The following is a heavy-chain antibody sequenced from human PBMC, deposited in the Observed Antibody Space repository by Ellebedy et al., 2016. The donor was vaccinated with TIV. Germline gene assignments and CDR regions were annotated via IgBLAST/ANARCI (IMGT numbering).Heavy chain of an antibody. CDR3: VRRGSYSDYAVQVNSWFDP. Sequence: GESLKISCAASGFSFRSYWMSWVRQAPGKGLEWVANIYHGGSDQNYVDSVKGRFTISRDNANNLLFLQMISLRSEETAVYYCVRRGSYSDYAVQVNSWFDPWGRGTLVTVSS. D-gene: IGHD5-12*01. J-gene: IGHJ5*02. CDR1: GFSFRSYW. CDR2: IYHGGSDQ. V-gene: IGHV3-7*01.